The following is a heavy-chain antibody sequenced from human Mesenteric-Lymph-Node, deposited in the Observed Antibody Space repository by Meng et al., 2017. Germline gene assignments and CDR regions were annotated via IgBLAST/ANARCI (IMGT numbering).Heavy chain of an antibody. Sequence: SETLSLTCAVSGGSISSSNWWSWVRQPPGKGLEWIGEIYHSGSTNYNPSLKSRVTISVDTSKNQFYLKLSSVTAADTDVYYCAREMFGWFGEYNWFDPWGQGTLVTVSS. J-gene: IGHJ5*02. D-gene: IGHD3-10*01. CDR2: IYHSGST. CDR3: AREMFGWFGEYNWFDP. V-gene: IGHV4-4*02. CDR1: GGSISSSNW.